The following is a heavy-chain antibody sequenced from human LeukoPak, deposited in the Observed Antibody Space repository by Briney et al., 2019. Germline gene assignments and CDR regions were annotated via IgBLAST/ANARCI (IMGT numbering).Heavy chain of an antibody. Sequence: KPSETLSLTCTVSGGSISSYYWSWIRQPPGKGLEWIGYIYTSGSTNYNPSLKSRVTISVDTSKNQFSLKLSSVTAADTAVYYCARRGDSWNRARPKKYNWFDPWGQGTLVTVSS. V-gene: IGHV4-4*09. CDR1: GGSISSYY. CDR3: ARRGDSWNRARPKKYNWFDP. CDR2: IYTSGST. D-gene: IGHD1-1*01. J-gene: IGHJ5*02.